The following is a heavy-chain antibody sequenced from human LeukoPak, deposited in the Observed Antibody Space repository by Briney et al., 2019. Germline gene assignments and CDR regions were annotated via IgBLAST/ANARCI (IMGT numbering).Heavy chain of an antibody. J-gene: IGHJ6*03. CDR3: ALAGGGYCSSTSCYKVDYYYYYMDV. V-gene: IGHV1-24*01. CDR2: FDPEDGET. Sequence: ASVKVSCKVSGYTLTELSMHWVRQAPGKGLEWMGGFDPEDGETIYAQKFQGRVTMTRDTSISTAYMELSRLRSDDTAVYYCALAGGGYCSSTSCYKVDYYYYYMDVWGKGTTVTVSS. D-gene: IGHD2-2*02. CDR1: GYTLTELS.